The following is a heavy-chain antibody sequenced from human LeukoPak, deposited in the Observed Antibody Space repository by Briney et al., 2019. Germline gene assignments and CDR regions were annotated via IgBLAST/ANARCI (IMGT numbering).Heavy chain of an antibody. D-gene: IGHD3-10*01. CDR1: GYTFTSYG. CDR3: ARDSVVLWFGELYWDWFDP. Sequence: GASVKVSCKASGYTFTSYGISWVRQAPGQGLEWMGRISGYNGNTNYAQKFQGRVTMTTDTSTSTAYMELRSLRSDDTAVYYCARDSVVLWFGELYWDWFDPWGQGTLVTVSS. V-gene: IGHV1-18*01. J-gene: IGHJ5*02. CDR2: ISGYNGNT.